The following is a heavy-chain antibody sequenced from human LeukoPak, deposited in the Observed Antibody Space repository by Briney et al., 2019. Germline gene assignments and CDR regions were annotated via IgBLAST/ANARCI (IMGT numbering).Heavy chain of an antibody. CDR2: ISGSGGST. J-gene: IGHJ4*02. CDR1: GFTFSSYA. V-gene: IGHV3-23*01. Sequence: GGSLRLSCAASGFTFSSYAMSWVRQAPGKGLEWVSAISGSGGSTYYADSVKGRFTISRDNSKNTLYLQMNSLRAEDTAVYYCAKEKGDSSGYYDGDDYWGQGTLVTVSS. CDR3: AKEKGDSSGYYDGDDY. D-gene: IGHD3-22*01.